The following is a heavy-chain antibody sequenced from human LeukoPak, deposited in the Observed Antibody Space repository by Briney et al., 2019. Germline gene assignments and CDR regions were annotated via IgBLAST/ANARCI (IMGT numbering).Heavy chain of an antibody. CDR1: EFTFSSYV. CDR3: AKDLVAAAGASFDY. V-gene: IGHV3-23*01. Sequence: GGSLRLSCAASEFTFSSYVMAWVRQAPGKGLEWVSAISGSGGSTYYADSVKGRFTISRDNSKNTLYLQMNSLRAEDTAVYYCAKDLVAAAGASFDYWGQGTLVTVSS. CDR2: ISGSGGST. D-gene: IGHD6-13*01. J-gene: IGHJ4*02.